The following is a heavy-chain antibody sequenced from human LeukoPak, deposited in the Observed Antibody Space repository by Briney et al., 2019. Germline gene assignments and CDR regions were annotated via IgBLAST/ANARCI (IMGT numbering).Heavy chain of an antibody. CDR1: GFSLSAYN. CDR2: ISSSSATI. CDR3: AQNTGYSSGWYYFDY. D-gene: IGHD6-19*01. J-gene: IGHJ4*02. Sequence: PGGSLRLSCEGSGFSLSAYNMNWVRQAPGKGLESVSYISSSSATIFYADSVKGRFTISRDNAKNSLYLQMNSLRPEDTAVYYCAQNTGYSSGWYYFDYWGQGTLVTVSS. V-gene: IGHV3-48*01.